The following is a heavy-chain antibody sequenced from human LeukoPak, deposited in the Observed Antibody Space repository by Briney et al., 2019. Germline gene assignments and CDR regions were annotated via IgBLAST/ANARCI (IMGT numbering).Heavy chain of an antibody. D-gene: IGHD2-15*01. V-gene: IGHV1-2*02. CDR3: ARPYCSGGSCHDYFDY. Sequence: GASVKVSCKVSGYTLTELSMHWVRQAPGQGLEWMGWINPHTGGTNYAQKFQGRVTMTRDTSISTAYMELSGLTSDDTAVYYCARPYCSGGSCHDYFDYWGQGTLVTVSS. CDR1: GYTLTELS. CDR2: INPHTGGT. J-gene: IGHJ4*02.